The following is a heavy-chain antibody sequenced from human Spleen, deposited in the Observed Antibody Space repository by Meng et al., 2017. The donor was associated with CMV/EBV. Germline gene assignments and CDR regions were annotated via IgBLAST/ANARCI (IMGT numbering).Heavy chain of an antibody. Sequence: SVKVSCKASGYTFTDHYFHWVRQAPGQGLEWMGGIIPLLNISNYAQKFQGRVTINADKSTSTAYMQLSSLRSEDTAVYYCARGPPDWNYGNHYFAYWGQGSLVTVSS. CDR1: GYTFTDHY. D-gene: IGHD1-7*01. CDR3: ARGPPDWNYGNHYFAY. CDR2: IIPLLNIS. J-gene: IGHJ4*02. V-gene: IGHV1-69*10.